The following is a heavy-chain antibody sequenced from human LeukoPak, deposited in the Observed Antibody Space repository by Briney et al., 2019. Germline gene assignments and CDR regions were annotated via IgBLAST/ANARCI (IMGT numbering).Heavy chain of an antibody. CDR1: GFTFSSYS. J-gene: IGHJ4*02. CDR2: ISGSGGST. Sequence: GGSLRLSCAASGFTFSSYSMNWVRQAPGKGLEWVSAISGSGGSTYYADSVKGRFTISRDNSKNTLYLQMNSLRAEDTAVYYCAKDPSGSYPTYYFDYWGQGTLVTVSS. V-gene: IGHV3-23*01. CDR3: AKDPSGSYPTYYFDY. D-gene: IGHD1-26*01.